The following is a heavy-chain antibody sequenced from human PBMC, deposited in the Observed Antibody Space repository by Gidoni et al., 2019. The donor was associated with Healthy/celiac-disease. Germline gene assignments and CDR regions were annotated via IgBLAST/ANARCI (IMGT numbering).Heavy chain of an antibody. J-gene: IGHJ6*03. CDR3: ARVAEEIPAAPYYYYYMDV. CDR2: INPNSGGT. V-gene: IGHV1-2*02. D-gene: IGHD2-2*01. CDR1: GYTFTGYY. Sequence: QVQLVQSGAEVKKPGASVKVSCKASGYTFTGYYMPWVRQAPGQGLEWMGWINPNSGGTNYAQKFQGRVTMTRDTSISTAYMELSRLRSDDTAVYYCARVAEEIPAAPYYYYYMDVWGKGTTVTVSS.